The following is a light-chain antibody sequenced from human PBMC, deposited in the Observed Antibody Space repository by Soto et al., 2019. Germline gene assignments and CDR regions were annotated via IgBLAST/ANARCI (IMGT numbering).Light chain of an antibody. CDR1: QSVSSN. CDR2: DAS. J-gene: IGKJ4*01. Sequence: EIVMTQSPATLSVSPGERATLSCRASQSVSSNLAWYQQEPGQAPRLLIYDASNRATGIPARFSGSGSGTDFTLTISSLEPEDFAVYYCQQYGSSLLTFGGGTKVDIK. CDR3: QQYGSSLLT. V-gene: IGKV3D-15*01.